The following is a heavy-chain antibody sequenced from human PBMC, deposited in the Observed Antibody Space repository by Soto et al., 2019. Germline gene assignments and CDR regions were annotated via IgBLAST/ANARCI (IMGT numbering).Heavy chain of an antibody. CDR1: GFTFDDYG. Sequence: PGGSLRLSCAASGFTFDDYGMSWVRQAPGKGLEWVSGINWNGGSTGYADSVKGRFTISRDNAKNSLYLQMNSLRAEDTALYYCARHPYLGTVSPGTTYFDYWGQGTLVTVSS. D-gene: IGHD4-17*01. J-gene: IGHJ4*02. CDR3: ARHPYLGTVSPGTTYFDY. CDR2: INWNGGST. V-gene: IGHV3-20*04.